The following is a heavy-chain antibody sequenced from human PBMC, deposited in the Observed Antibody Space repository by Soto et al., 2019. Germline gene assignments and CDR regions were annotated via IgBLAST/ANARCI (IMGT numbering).Heavy chain of an antibody. V-gene: IGHV3-23*01. J-gene: IGHJ4*02. CDR1: GFTFSSYA. Sequence: PGGSLRLSCAASGFTFSSYAMSWVRQAPGKGLEWVSAISGSDGSTYYADSVKGRFTFSRDNSKNTLYLQMNSLRAEDTAVYYCVLITMIVVVISPVHWGQGTLVTVS. CDR3: VLITMIVVVISPVH. CDR2: ISGSDGST. D-gene: IGHD3-22*01.